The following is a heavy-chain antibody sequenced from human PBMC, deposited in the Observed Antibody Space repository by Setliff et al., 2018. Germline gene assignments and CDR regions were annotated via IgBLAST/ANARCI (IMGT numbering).Heavy chain of an antibody. Sequence: GGSLRLSCAASGFTFSSYNMDWVRQAPGKGLEWVSGISASGGSTFFADSVKGRFIVSRDNVKNTLYLQMNSLRVEDTAVYYCAKYMHYYASGDFSDYGFDIWGQGTMVTVSS. CDR1: GFTFSSYN. J-gene: IGHJ3*02. D-gene: IGHD3-10*01. V-gene: IGHV3-23*01. CDR3: AKYMHYYASGDFSDYGFDI. CDR2: ISASGGST.